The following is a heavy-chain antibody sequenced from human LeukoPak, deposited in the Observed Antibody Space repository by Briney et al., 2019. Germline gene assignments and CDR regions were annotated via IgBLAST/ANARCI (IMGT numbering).Heavy chain of an antibody. V-gene: IGHV3-23*01. D-gene: IGHD6-19*01. CDR3: ARAQSGTRGWYTVDY. CDR1: GFTFSTYA. J-gene: IGHJ4*02. Sequence: GGSLRLSCAASGFTFSTYAITWVRQGPGKGLEWVSAIRPDGDRTYYANSVRGRFTISRDNSKDTVYLQINGLRVEGTAVYYCARAQSGTRGWYTVDYWGQGTLVTVSS. CDR2: IRPDGDRT.